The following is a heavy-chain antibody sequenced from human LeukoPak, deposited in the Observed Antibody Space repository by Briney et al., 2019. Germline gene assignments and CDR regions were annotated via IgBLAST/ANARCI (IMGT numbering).Heavy chain of an antibody. J-gene: IGHJ4*02. CDR2: INHSGST. V-gene: IGHV4-34*01. D-gene: IGHD2-2*01. CDR3: ARGAGPPVVPAAYFDY. Sequence: SETLSLTCAVYGGSFSGYYWSWIRQPPGKGLEWIGEINHSGSTNYNPSLKSRVTISVDTSKNQFSLKLSSVTAADTAVYYCARGAGPPVVPAAYFDYWGQGTLVTVSS. CDR1: GGSFSGYY.